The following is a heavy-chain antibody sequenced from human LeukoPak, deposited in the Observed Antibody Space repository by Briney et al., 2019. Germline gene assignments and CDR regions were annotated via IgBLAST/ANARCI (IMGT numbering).Heavy chain of an antibody. CDR1: GFTFSAHA. J-gene: IGHJ4*02. Sequence: GGSLRLSCLASGFTFSAHALHWVRQAPGKGLEHGSGISNNGGTTYYADSVKGRFTISRDNSKNTLYLQLGSLRAEDTAVYFCVKAGYTDSWPPDYWGQGTLVTVSS. CDR3: VKAGYTDSWPPDY. CDR2: ISNNGGTT. V-gene: IGHV3-64D*08. D-gene: IGHD5-24*01.